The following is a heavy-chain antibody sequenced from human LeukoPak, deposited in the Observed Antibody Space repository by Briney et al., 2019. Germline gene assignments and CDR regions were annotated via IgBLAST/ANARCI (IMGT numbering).Heavy chain of an antibody. J-gene: IGHJ4*02. D-gene: IGHD2/OR15-2a*01. CDR3: AKKPPALVAMPYFDY. CDR1: GFTFSDYD. CDR2: ISGSDGNT. V-gene: IGHV3-23*01. Sequence: GGSLRLSCVASGFTFSDYDMNWVRQAPGKGLEWVSGISGSDGNTYYADSVKGRFTISRDNSKYTLYLQMDSLSAEDTALYYCAKKPPALVAMPYFDYWGQGSLVTVSS.